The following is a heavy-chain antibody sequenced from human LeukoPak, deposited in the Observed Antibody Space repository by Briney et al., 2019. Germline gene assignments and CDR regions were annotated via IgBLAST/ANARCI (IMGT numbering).Heavy chain of an antibody. CDR2: IKGDASDI. CDR3: ARICSGTDCLIPD. J-gene: IGHJ4*02. CDR1: GFTFSRHW. Sequence: GGSLRLSCAASGFTFSRHWMHWVRQAPGKGLEWISRIKGDASDINYADFAKGRFAISRDNAKNTVYLQIDSLRDEDTALYYSARICSGTDCLIPDWGQGTLVTVSS. D-gene: IGHD2-2*01. V-gene: IGHV3-74*01.